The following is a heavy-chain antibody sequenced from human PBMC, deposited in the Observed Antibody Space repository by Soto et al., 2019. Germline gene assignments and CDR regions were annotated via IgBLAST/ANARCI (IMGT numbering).Heavy chain of an antibody. Sequence: EVQLVESGGGLVQPGGSLRLSCAASGFTFSDHYMDWVRQAPGKGLEWVGRTRNKANSYTTEYAASVKGRFTISRDDSKNSLYLQMNSLKTEDTAVYYCARVLGNDLEYYFDYWGQGPLVTVSS. CDR2: TRNKANSYTT. CDR1: GFTFSDHY. J-gene: IGHJ4*02. CDR3: ARVLGNDLEYYFDY. V-gene: IGHV3-72*01. D-gene: IGHD1-1*01.